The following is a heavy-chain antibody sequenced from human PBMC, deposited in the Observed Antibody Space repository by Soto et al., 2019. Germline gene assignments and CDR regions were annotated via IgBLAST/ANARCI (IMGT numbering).Heavy chain of an antibody. CDR3: ARGQRIGIITTWFDY. CDR1: GGSISSYY. D-gene: IGHD3-22*01. Sequence: PSETLSLTCTVSGGSISSYYWSWIRQPPGKGLEWIGYIYYSGSTNYNPSLKSRVTISVDTSKNQFSLKLTSVTAADTAVYYCARGQRIGIITTWFDYWGQGTLVTVSS. CDR2: IYYSGST. V-gene: IGHV4-59*12. J-gene: IGHJ4*02.